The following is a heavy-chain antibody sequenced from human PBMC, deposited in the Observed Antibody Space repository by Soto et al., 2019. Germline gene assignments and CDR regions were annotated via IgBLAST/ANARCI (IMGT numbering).Heavy chain of an antibody. J-gene: IGHJ4*02. Sequence: QLQLQESGPGLVKPSETLSLACTVSGGSIISSSYYWGWIRQPPGKGLEWIGSIYYSGSTYYNPSLKSRVTISVDTSKNHFSLKLSSVTAADTAVYYCARHNRVAAAGIFDYWGQGTLVTVSS. CDR1: GGSIISSSYY. CDR2: IYYSGST. D-gene: IGHD6-13*01. V-gene: IGHV4-39*01. CDR3: ARHNRVAAAGIFDY.